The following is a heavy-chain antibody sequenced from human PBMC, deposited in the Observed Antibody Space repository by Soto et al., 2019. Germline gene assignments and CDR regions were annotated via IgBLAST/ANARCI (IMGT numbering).Heavy chain of an antibody. Sequence: QVQLQESGPGLVKPSETLSLTCTVSGGSVSSGSYYWSWIRQPPGKGLEWIGYIYYSGSTNYNPSLKSRVTIAVDTSKNQFSLKLSSVTAADTAVYYCVSEWSGTPPGRGGMDVWGQGTTVTVSS. CDR3: VSEWSGTPPGRGGMDV. CDR2: IYYSGST. D-gene: IGHD1-1*01. CDR1: GGSVSSGSYY. V-gene: IGHV4-61*01. J-gene: IGHJ6*02.